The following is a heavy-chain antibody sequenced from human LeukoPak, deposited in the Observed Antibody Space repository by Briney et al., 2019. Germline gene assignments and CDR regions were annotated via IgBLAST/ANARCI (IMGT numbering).Heavy chain of an antibody. CDR1: GGSINNYY. CDR2: IYYSGST. Sequence: SETLSLTCTVSGGSINNYYWSWIRQPPGKGREWIGYIYYSGSTNYNPSLKSRVTISVDTSKNQFSLHLRSVTAADTAMYYCAREGPSVYYFNYWGQGTLVTVSS. J-gene: IGHJ4*02. V-gene: IGHV4-59*01. CDR3: AREGPSVYYFNY. D-gene: IGHD5/OR15-5a*01.